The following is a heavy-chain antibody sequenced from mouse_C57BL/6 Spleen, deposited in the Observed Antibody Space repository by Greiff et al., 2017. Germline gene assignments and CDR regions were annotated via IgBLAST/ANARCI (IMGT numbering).Heavy chain of an antibody. CDR2: INPPDSYI. CDR3: AINNDSNGFDY. D-gene: IGHD2-5*01. Sequence: QVQLQQPGAELVMPGASVKLSCKASGYTFTSYWMHWVKQRPGQGLEWIGKINPPDSYINYNQKFKGKSPLTVDKSSSAAYMQLSSLTSEDSAVYYCAINNDSNGFDYWGQGTTLTVSS. CDR1: GYTFTSYW. V-gene: IGHV1-69*01. J-gene: IGHJ2*01.